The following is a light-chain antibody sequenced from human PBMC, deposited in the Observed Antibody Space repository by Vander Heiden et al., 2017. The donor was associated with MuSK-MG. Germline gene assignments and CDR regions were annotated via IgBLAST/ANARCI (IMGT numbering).Light chain of an antibody. Sequence: DIQMTQSPSSLSASVGDRVTITCRASQSISTYLNWYQQKPGKAPKLLIHATSSLQSGVPSRFSGSGSGTDFTLTISSLQPEDFATYYCQQSYNTSFTFGPGTKVDIK. CDR3: QQSYNTSFT. V-gene: IGKV1-39*01. CDR1: QSISTY. J-gene: IGKJ3*01. CDR2: ATS.